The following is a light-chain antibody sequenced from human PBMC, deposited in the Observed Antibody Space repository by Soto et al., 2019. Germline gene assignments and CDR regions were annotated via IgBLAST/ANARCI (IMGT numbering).Light chain of an antibody. CDR2: DAS. Sequence: EIVLTQSPATLSLSPGERATLSCRASQSVGSSLAWYQQKPGHVPRLLIYDASIRATGIPARFSGSGSGTDFSLTISSLGPEDFAVYYCQQRSNWPRFTFGPGTKVDIK. V-gene: IGKV3-11*01. J-gene: IGKJ3*01. CDR1: QSVGSS. CDR3: QQRSNWPRFT.